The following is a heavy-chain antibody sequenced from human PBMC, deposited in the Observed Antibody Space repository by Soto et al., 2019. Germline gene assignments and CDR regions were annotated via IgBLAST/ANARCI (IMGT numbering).Heavy chain of an antibody. J-gene: IGHJ4*02. CDR2: IAYDGSNT. Sequence: QVQLVESGGGVVQPGRSLRLSCTASGFTFSSYAMNWVRQDPGKGLEWVAVIAYDGSNTYYADSGKGRFTISRDNSKNPMYLHMNSLRVEDTAVYYCARPYSSGWYGDLDYWGQGTLVTVSS. CDR3: ARPYSSGWYGDLDY. V-gene: IGHV3-30-3*01. D-gene: IGHD6-19*01. CDR1: GFTFSSYA.